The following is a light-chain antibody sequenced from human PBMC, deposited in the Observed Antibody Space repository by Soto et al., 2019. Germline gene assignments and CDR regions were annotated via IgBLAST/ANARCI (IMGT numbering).Light chain of an antibody. V-gene: IGKV3-20*01. J-gene: IGKJ1*01. CDR2: DAS. Sequence: EIVLTQSACTLSSSPGERATLSCGASQSVSSSSLAWYQQKPGQAPRLLIHDASSRATGIPDRFSGSGSGTDFTLTINRLEPEDFAVYYCQQYGGSPRTFGQGTKVDIK. CDR3: QQYGGSPRT. CDR1: QSVSSSS.